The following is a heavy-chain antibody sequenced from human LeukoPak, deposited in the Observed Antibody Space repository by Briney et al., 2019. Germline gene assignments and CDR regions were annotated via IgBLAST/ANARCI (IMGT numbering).Heavy chain of an antibody. V-gene: IGHV1-69*05. Sequence: GASVKVSCKASGYTFTSYGISWVRQAPGQGLEWMGGIIPIFGTANYAQKFQGRVTITTDESTSTAYMELSSLRSEDTAVYYCASETYQGHYWGQGTLVTVSS. CDR2: IIPIFGTA. D-gene: IGHD3-16*01. CDR3: ASETYQGHY. CDR1: GYTFTSYG. J-gene: IGHJ4*02.